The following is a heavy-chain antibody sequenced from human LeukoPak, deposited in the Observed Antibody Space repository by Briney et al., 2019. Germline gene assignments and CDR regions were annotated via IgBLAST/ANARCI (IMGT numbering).Heavy chain of an antibody. CDR1: GFTFSDYY. CDR2: IRSKAYGGTT. CDR3: TGSFGELTFFDY. Sequence: GGSLSLSCAASGFTFSDYYMSRDRQAPGKGLEWVGFIRSKAYGGTTEYAASVKGRFTISRDDSKSIAYLQMNSLKTEDTAVYYCTGSFGELTFFDYWGQGTLVTVSS. D-gene: IGHD3-10*01. J-gene: IGHJ4*02. V-gene: IGHV3-49*04.